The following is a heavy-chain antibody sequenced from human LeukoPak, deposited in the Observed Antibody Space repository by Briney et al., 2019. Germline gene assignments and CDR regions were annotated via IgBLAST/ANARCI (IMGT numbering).Heavy chain of an antibody. CDR1: GFTFSSYA. Sequence: GGSLRLSCAASGFTFSSYAMSWVRQAPGKGLEWVSAISGSGGSTYYADSVKGRFTISRDSSKNTLYLQMNSLRAEDTAVYYCAKDLTLTTVTNYFDYWGQGTLVTVSS. CDR3: AKDLTLTTVTNYFDY. V-gene: IGHV3-23*01. J-gene: IGHJ4*02. CDR2: ISGSGGST. D-gene: IGHD4-17*01.